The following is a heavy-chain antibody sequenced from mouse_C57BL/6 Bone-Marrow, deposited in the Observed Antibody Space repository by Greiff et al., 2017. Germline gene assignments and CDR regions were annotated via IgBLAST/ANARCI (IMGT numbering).Heavy chain of an antibody. CDR1: GFNIKDDY. CDR2: IDPENGDT. Sequence: EVMLVESGAELVRPGASVKLSCTASGFNIKDDYMHWVKQRPEQGLEWIGWIDPENGDTEYASKFQGKATITADTSSNTAYLQPSSLTSEDTAVYYCTTVYYGSSYYYAMDYWGQGTSVTVSS. D-gene: IGHD1-1*01. V-gene: IGHV14-4*01. J-gene: IGHJ4*01. CDR3: TTVYYGSSYYYAMDY.